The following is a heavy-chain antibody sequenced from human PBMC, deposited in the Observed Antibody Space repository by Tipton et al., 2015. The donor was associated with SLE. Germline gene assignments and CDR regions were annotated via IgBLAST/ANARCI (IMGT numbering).Heavy chain of an antibody. D-gene: IGHD3-16*02. J-gene: IGHJ4*02. CDR3: ARTQYAFGGVIAPFDY. CDR1: GGSFRGYY. Sequence: LRLSCAVYGGSFRGYYWSWIRQPPGKGLEWIGEINHSGSTNYNPSLKSRVTISVDTSKNQFSLDLSSVTAADTAVYYCARTQYAFGGVIAPFDYGGQGTLVTVSS. V-gene: IGHV4-34*01. CDR2: INHSGST.